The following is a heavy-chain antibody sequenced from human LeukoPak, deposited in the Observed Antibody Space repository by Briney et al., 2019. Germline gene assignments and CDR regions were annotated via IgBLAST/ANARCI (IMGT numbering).Heavy chain of an antibody. J-gene: IGHJ1*01. CDR2: IRFDGSYK. Sequence: PGGSLRLSCAASGSTFSSYGMHWVRQAPGKGLEWVAFIRFDGSYKSYADSVKGRFTISRDNSKNTLYLQMNSLRAEDTAVYYCAKDDAEYFQHWGQGTLVTVSS. CDR1: GSTFSSYG. CDR3: AKDDAEYFQH. V-gene: IGHV3-30*02.